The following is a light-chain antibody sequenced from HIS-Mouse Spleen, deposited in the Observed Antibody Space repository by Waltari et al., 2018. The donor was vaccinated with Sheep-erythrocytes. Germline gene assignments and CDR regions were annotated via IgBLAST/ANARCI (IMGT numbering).Light chain of an antibody. CDR3: QAWDSSTEV. CDR2: SNN. J-gene: IGLJ2*01. Sequence: QSVLTQPPSASGTPGQRVTISCSGSSSNIGSNTVNWYQQPPGTAPKLLIYSNNQRPSGIPERFSGSNSGNTATLTISGTQAMDEADYYCQAWDSSTEVFGGGTKLTVL. CDR1: SSNIGSNT. V-gene: IGLV1-44*01.